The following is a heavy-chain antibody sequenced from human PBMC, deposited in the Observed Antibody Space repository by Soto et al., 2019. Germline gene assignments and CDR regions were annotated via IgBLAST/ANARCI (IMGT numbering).Heavy chain of an antibody. D-gene: IGHD2-8*01. CDR1: GYSFTSYW. Sequence: PGESLKISCKASGYSFTSYWITWVRQMPGKGLEWMGRIDPSDSYINYSPSFQGHVTISADKSIGTAYLQWSSLKASDTAMYYCARQGDIVLMVNRMDVWGQGTTVTVSS. J-gene: IGHJ6*02. CDR2: IDPSDSYI. V-gene: IGHV5-10-1*01. CDR3: ARQGDIVLMVNRMDV.